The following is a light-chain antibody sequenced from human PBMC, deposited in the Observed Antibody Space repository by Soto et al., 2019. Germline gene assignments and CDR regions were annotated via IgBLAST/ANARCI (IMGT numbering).Light chain of an antibody. V-gene: IGLV2-14*01. J-gene: IGLJ1*01. CDR2: EVS. Sequence: QSALTQPASVSGSPGQSITISCTGTSSDVGSYNYVSWYQQHPGKAPKLMIYEVSNRPSGVSDRFSGSKSGNTASLTISGLQAEDEADYYCSSYTGSSTRYVFGTGTKLTVL. CDR1: SSDVGSYNY. CDR3: SSYTGSSTRYV.